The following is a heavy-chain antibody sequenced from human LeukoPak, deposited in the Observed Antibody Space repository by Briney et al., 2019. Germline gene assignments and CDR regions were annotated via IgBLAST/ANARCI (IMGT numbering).Heavy chain of an antibody. D-gene: IGHD6-6*01. CDR1: GGSISSGGYY. CDR3: ARGNWKAAPKTNWFDP. J-gene: IGHJ5*02. CDR2: IYYSGST. V-gene: IGHV4-31*03. Sequence: SQTLSLTCTVSGGSISSGGYYWSWIRQHPGKGLEWIGYIYYSGSTYYNPSLKSRVTISVDTSKNQFSLKLSSVTAADTAVYCCARGNWKAAPKTNWFDPWGQGTLVTVSS.